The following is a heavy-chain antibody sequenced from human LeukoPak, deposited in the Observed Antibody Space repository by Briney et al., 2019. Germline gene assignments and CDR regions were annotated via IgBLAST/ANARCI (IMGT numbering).Heavy chain of an antibody. CDR1: GYTFINYN. CDR3: ARGVPLGYCTYGVCYPPYYFDY. D-gene: IGHD2-8*01. CDR2: VNPRSGNA. Sequence: ASVKVSCKASGYTFINYNINWVRQATGQGLEWMGWVNPRSGNAGYLQKFQGRLTIPRDTSIDPAYMDLSSLSSEDTAVYYCARGVPLGYCTYGVCYPPYYFDYWGQGTLVTASS. V-gene: IGHV1-8*03. J-gene: IGHJ4*02.